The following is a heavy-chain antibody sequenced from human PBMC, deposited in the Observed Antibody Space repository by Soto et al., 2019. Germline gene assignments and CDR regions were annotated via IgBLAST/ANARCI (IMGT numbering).Heavy chain of an antibody. CDR3: ARDPDPDGYSTLMDC. V-gene: IGHV3-21*01. Sequence: GGSLRLSCAASGFTFSSYTMNWVRQAPGKGLEWVSSITSSSSYIDYGDSVKGRFTISRDNAKNSLYLQLNSLRADDTAVYYCARDPDPDGYSTLMDCWGQGTLVTVAS. D-gene: IGHD2-15*01. CDR1: GFTFSSYT. CDR2: ITSSSSYI. J-gene: IGHJ4*02.